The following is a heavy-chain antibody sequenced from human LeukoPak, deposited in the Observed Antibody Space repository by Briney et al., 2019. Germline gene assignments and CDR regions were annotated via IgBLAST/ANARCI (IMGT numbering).Heavy chain of an antibody. Sequence: GGSLRLSCAASGFTFSDYYMSWIRQAPGKGLEGVSYISSSGSTIYYADSVKGRFTISRDNAKNSLYLQMNSLRAEDTAVYYCARTVVAARPNRWFDPWGQGTLVTVSS. J-gene: IGHJ5*02. V-gene: IGHV3-11*01. CDR3: ARTVVAARPNRWFDP. CDR2: ISSSGSTI. D-gene: IGHD6-6*01. CDR1: GFTFSDYY.